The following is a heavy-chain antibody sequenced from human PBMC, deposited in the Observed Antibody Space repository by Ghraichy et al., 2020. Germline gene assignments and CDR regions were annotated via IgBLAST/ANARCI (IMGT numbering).Heavy chain of an antibody. D-gene: IGHD3-16*02. Sequence: SVKVSCKASGGTFSSYAISWVRQAPGQGLEWMGGIIPIFGTANYAQKFQGRVTITADESTSTAYMELSSLRSEDTAVYYCARGNRRIAIGAFDIWGQGTMVTVSS. J-gene: IGHJ3*02. CDR1: GGTFSSYA. V-gene: IGHV1-69*13. CDR3: ARGNRRIAIGAFDI. CDR2: IIPIFGTA.